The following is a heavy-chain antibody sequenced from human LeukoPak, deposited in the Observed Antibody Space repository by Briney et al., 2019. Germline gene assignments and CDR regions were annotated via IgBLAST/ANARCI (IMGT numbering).Heavy chain of an antibody. V-gene: IGHV3-30*18. CDR3: AKDRATVNYLDY. CDR2: ISYDGSNK. Sequence: GRSLRLSCAASGFTFSNYGMHWVRQAPGKGLEWVAVISYDGSNKYYADSVKGRFTISRDNSKNTVHLQMNSLRAEDTAVFYCAKDRATVNYLDYWGQGTQVTVSS. CDR1: GFTFSNYG. J-gene: IGHJ4*02. D-gene: IGHD4-17*01.